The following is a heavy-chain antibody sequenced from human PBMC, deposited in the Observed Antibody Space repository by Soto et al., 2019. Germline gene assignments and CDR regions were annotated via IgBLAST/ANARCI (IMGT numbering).Heavy chain of an antibody. D-gene: IGHD3-10*01. J-gene: IGHJ6*02. CDR1: GGAISSSSYY. CDR2: IYYSGST. CDR3: ASGSGSYSVYSYGIDV. V-gene: IGHV4-39*01. Sequence: LSLTCAVPGGAISSSSYYWGWIRQPPGKGLEWIGSIYYSGSTFYNPSLKSLVTISVDTSTNHFSLKLSSVTAADTAVYYCASGSGSYSVYSYGIDVWGQGTLVTVSS.